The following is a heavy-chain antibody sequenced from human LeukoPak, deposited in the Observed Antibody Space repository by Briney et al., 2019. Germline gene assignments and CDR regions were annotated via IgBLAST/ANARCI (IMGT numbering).Heavy chain of an antibody. CDR3: ARWNYDIWTGHRYFDY. CDR1: GDSIRGFY. V-gene: IGHV4-59*01. J-gene: IGHJ4*02. CDR2: FDYSGGS. Sequence: ETLSLTCNVSGDSIRGFYWGWIRQPPGKGLEWIGYFDYSGGSNYNPALESRVIISVDTSKNQFSLKLRSLTAADTAVYYCARWNYDIWTGHRYFDYWGQGTLVIVSS. D-gene: IGHD3/OR15-3a*01.